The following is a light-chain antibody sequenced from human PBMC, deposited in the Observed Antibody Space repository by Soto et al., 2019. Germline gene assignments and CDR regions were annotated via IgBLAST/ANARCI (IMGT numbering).Light chain of an antibody. CDR2: EVN. Sequence: QSVLPQPASLAGSPGQAITISWPKTISDICAYDYVSCFRQHPGKAPKLIISEVNIRPSGVSNRFSGSKSGNTAYLTISGCQVEDEADYFCFSFPTTSTHVSVTGTK. J-gene: IGLJ1*01. CDR3: FSFPTTSTHV. V-gene: IGLV2-14*01. CDR1: ISDICAYDY.